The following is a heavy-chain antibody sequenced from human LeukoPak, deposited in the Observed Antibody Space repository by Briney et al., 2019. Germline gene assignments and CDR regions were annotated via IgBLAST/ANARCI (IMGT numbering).Heavy chain of an antibody. V-gene: IGHV3-23*01. J-gene: IGHJ5*01. Sequence: GGSLRLSCAVSGFTFTSSAMSWVRQAAGKGLEWVSAISGSGSNTNHADSVKGRFTISRDSSKTTVYLQMDSLRVEDTAVYYCAKASNVPNWNRTPFAAWGQATLVTASS. CDR2: ISGSGSNT. CDR1: GFTFTSSA. D-gene: IGHD1-1*01. CDR3: AKASNVPNWNRTPFAA.